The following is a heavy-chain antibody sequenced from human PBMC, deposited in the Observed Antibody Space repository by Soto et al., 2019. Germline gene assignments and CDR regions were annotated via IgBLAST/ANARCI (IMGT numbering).Heavy chain of an antibody. CDR3: AAAESTYYYYYGMDV. V-gene: IGHV1-58*01. CDR2: IVVGSGNT. J-gene: IGHJ6*02. Sequence: ASVKVSCKASGFTFTSSAVQWVRQARGQRLEWIGWIVVGSGNTNYAQRFQERVTITRDMSTSTAYMELSSLRSEDTAVYYCAAAESTYYYYYGMDVWGQGTTVTVSS. D-gene: IGHD2-2*01. CDR1: GFTFTSSA.